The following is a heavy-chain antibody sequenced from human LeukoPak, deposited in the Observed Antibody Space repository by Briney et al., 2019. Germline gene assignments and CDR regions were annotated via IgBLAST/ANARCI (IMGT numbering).Heavy chain of an antibody. V-gene: IGHV3-7*03. D-gene: IGHD3-16*01. Sequence: GGSLRPSCVVSGFTLSSYWMNWARQAPGKGLEWVASINHNGNVNYYVDSVKGRFTISRENAKNSLYLQMSNLRAEDTAVYFCARGGGLDVWGQGATVTVSS. J-gene: IGHJ6*02. CDR1: GFTLSSYW. CDR2: INHNGNVN. CDR3: ARGGGLDV.